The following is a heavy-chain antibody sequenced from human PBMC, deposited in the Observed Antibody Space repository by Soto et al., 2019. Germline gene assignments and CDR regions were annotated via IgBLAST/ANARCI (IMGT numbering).Heavy chain of an antibody. Sequence: QVQLVQSGAEVKKPGASVKVSCKASGYTFTSYYMHWVRQAPGQGLEWMGIINPSGGSTSYAQKFQGRHTMTRDTSTSTVYMELSSLRSEDTAVYYCARDQWGGDPGWNYYYYYGMDVWGQGTTVTVSS. J-gene: IGHJ6*02. D-gene: IGHD3-16*01. CDR2: INPSGGST. CDR1: GYTFTSYY. CDR3: ARDQWGGDPGWNYYYYYGMDV. V-gene: IGHV1-46*01.